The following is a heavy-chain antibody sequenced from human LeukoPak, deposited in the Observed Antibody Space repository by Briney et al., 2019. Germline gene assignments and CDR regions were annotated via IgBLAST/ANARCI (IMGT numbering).Heavy chain of an antibody. D-gene: IGHD6-19*01. V-gene: IGHV1-2*02. CDR1: GYTFTGYY. Sequence: ASVKVSCKASGYTFTGYYMHWVRQAPGQGLEWMGWINPNSGGTNYAQKFQGRVTMTRDTSISTAYMELSRLRSDDTAVYYCARSIEYSSGWYVSNWFDPWGQGTLVTVSS. CDR2: INPNSGGT. J-gene: IGHJ5*02. CDR3: ARSIEYSSGWYVSNWFDP.